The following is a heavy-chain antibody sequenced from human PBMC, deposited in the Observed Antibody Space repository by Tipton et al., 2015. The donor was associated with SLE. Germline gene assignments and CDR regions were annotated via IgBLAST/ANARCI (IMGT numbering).Heavy chain of an antibody. CDR3: AKGVGPIAAADY. J-gene: IGHJ4*02. CDR2: IYSGGST. V-gene: IGHV3-23*03. D-gene: IGHD6-13*01. CDR1: GFPFSSYA. Sequence: SLRLSCAASGFPFSSYAMSWVRQAPGKGLEWVSVIYSGGSTYYADSVKGRFTISRDNSKNTLYLQMNSLRAEDTAVYYCAKGVGPIAAADYWGQGTLVTVSS.